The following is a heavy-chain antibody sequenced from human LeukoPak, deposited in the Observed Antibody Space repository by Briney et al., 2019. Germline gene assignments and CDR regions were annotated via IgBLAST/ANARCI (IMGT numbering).Heavy chain of an antibody. CDR2: MYYSGST. J-gene: IGHJ4*02. Sequence: SETLSLTCTVSGGFISTGSYYWGWIRQPPGKGLEWIGSMYYSGSTYYNPSLKSRVTISVDTSKNQISLKLSSVTAADTAVYYCARVHSGYDGIVDYWGQGTLVTVSS. CDR1: GGFISTGSYY. V-gene: IGHV4-39*07. D-gene: IGHD3-22*01. CDR3: ARVHSGYDGIVDY.